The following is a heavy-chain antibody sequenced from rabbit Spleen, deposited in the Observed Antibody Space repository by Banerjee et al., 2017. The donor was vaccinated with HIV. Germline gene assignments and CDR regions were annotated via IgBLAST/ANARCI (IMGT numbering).Heavy chain of an antibody. CDR2: IEGGSSAFS. D-gene: IGHD4-1*01. CDR3: ARDLDGVIGWNFGW. V-gene: IGHV1S40*01. J-gene: IGHJ4*01. Sequence: QSLEESGGDLVKPGASLTLTCTASGVSFSNNHYMCWVRQAPGKGLEWIACIEGGSSAFSYFASWAKGRFTISKTSSTTVTLQMTSLTAADTATYFCARDLDGVIGWNFGWWGPGTLVTVS. CDR1: GVSFSNNHY.